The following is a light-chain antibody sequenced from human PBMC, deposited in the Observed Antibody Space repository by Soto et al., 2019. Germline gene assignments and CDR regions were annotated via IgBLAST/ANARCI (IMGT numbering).Light chain of an antibody. V-gene: IGKV2-30*02. CDR2: KVS. CDR1: QSLVHSDGNTY. Sequence: DVVMTQSPLSLPVTLGQPASISCRSSQSLVHSDGNTYLSWFQQRPGQSPRRRIYKVSNRDSGVPDRFSGSGSGADFTLEISSVEADAVAVYYGVQGTHCPWTFGQGTGVEIK. CDR3: VQGTHCPWT. J-gene: IGKJ1*01.